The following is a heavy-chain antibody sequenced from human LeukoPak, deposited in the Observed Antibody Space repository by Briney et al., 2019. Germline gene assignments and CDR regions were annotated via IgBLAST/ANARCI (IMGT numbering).Heavy chain of an antibody. V-gene: IGHV1-46*01. CDR2: INPSGGST. Sequence: ASVKVSCTASVYTFTTHYMHWVRQAPGQGLEWMGIINPSGGSTIYAQKCQGRVTMNRDTSTSTVYMELSSLRSEDTAVYYCARVLGGLAFRTFDYWGQGTLVSVSS. CDR3: ARVLGGLAFRTFDY. CDR1: VYTFTTHY. D-gene: IGHD3-16*01. J-gene: IGHJ4*02.